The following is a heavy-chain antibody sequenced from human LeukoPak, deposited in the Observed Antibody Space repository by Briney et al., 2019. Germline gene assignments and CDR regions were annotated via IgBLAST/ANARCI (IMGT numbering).Heavy chain of an antibody. CDR1: GGSFSGYY. CDR2: INHSGST. D-gene: IGHD4-11*01. Sequence: KPSETLSLTCAVYGGSFSGYYWSWIRQPPGKGLEWIGEINHSGSTNYNPSLKSRVTISVDTSKNQFSLKLSSVTAADTAVYCCARALHPIDYWGQGTLVTVSS. CDR3: ARALHPIDY. J-gene: IGHJ4*02. V-gene: IGHV4-34*01.